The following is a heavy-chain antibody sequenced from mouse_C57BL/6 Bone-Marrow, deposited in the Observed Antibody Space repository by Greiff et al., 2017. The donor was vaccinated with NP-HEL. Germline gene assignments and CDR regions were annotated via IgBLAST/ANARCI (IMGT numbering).Heavy chain of an antibody. CDR3: ARSYGSSPDY. CDR2: INPGSRGT. J-gene: IGHJ2*01. Sequence: QVQLKESGAELVRPGTSVKVSCKASGYAFTNYLIEWVKQRPGQGLEWIGVINPGSRGTNYNEKFKGKATLTADKSSSTAYMQLSSLTSEDSAVYFCARSYGSSPDYWGQGTTLTVSS. CDR1: GYAFTNYL. D-gene: IGHD1-1*01. V-gene: IGHV1-54*01.